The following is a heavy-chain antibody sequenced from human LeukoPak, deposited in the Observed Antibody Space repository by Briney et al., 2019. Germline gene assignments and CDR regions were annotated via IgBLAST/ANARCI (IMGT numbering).Heavy chain of an antibody. CDR3: ARARGSYDLFDY. V-gene: IGHV3-74*01. CDR1: GFTFSSYW. J-gene: IGHJ4*02. Sequence: GGSLRLSCAASGFTFSSYWMQWVRQAPGKGPVWVSRINTDGRSTGYADSVKGRFTISRDNAKNTLYLQMNSLRAEDTAVYYCARARGSYDLFDYWGQGTLVTVSS. CDR2: INTDGRST. D-gene: IGHD1-26*01.